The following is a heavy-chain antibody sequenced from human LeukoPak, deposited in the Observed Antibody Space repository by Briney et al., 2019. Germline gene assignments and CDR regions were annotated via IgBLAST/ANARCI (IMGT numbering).Heavy chain of an antibody. Sequence: PSETLSLTCAVSGVSISSSKWWIWVRQPPGQGLEWIGEIHRDGRTRYNPSLKSRVTMSMDYSKNQFSLSVTSVTAADTAIYYCGKTDIYFNPIDYWGPGSLVTVSS. D-gene: IGHD3-9*01. CDR3: GKTDIYFNPIDY. CDR2: IHRDGRT. V-gene: IGHV4-4*02. J-gene: IGHJ4*02. CDR1: GVSISSSKW.